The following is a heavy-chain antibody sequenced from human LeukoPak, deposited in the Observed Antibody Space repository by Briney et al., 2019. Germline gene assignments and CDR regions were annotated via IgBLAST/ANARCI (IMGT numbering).Heavy chain of an antibody. J-gene: IGHJ4*02. D-gene: IGHD1-26*01. CDR1: GSSFTSYW. Sequence: PGASLQISRQGSGSSFTSYWIGWGRQLPGKGLEGRGIIYPGDSDTRYSPSFQGQVTISADKSISTAYLQWSSEKASDTAMYYRARAYEWELLLVFDYWGQGTLVSVSS. CDR3: ARAYEWELLLVFDY. CDR2: IYPGDSDT. V-gene: IGHV5-51*01.